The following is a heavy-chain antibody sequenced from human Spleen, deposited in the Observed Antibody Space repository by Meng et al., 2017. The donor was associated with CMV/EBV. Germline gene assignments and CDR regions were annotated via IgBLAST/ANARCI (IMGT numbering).Heavy chain of an antibody. CDR2: MNPNSGNT. D-gene: IGHD2-2*02. CDR3: ARYCSSSSCYTGGNYYYYGMDV. J-gene: IGHJ6*02. V-gene: IGHV1-8*01. Sequence: AAVKVSCKAAGDTFTSYDINWWRQATGQGLEWMGWMNPNSGNTGYAQKFQCRVTMTWNTSISTAYIELSSMRSEDKAVYYCARYCSSSSCYTGGNYYYYGMDVWGQGTTVTVSS. CDR1: GDTFTSYD.